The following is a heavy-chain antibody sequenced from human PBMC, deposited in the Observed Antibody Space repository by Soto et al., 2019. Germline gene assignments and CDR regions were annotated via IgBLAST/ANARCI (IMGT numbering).Heavy chain of an antibody. J-gene: IGHJ5*02. V-gene: IGHV2-70*04. Sequence: SGPTLVNPTQTLTLTCTFSGFSLRNSGMRVSWIRQPPGKALEWLARIDWDDDTFYSTSLRTRLTISKDTSKNQVALTMTNMDPADTATYYCAKTGTDGSWFDPWGQGTLVTV. CDR1: GFSLRNSGMR. CDR3: AKTGTDGSWFDP. D-gene: IGHD1-1*01. CDR2: IDWDDDT.